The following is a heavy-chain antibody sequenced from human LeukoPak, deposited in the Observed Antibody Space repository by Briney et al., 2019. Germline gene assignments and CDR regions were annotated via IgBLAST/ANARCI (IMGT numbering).Heavy chain of an antibody. J-gene: IGHJ4*02. D-gene: IGHD3-22*01. CDR3: ARGPWDSSGYHPTWLDY. Sequence: GASVKVSCKASGGTFSSYAISWVRQAPGQGLEWMGGIIPIFGTANYAQKFQGRVTITADESTSTAYMELSSLRSEDTAVYYCARGPWDSSGYHPTWLDYWGQGTLDTVSS. CDR1: GGTFSSYA. V-gene: IGHV1-69*13. CDR2: IIPIFGTA.